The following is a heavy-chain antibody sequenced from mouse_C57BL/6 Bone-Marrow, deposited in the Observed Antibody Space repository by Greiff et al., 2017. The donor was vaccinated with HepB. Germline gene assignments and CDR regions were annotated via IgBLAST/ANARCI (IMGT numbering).Heavy chain of an antibody. CDR1: GFSLTSYG. CDR3: ARKPYYYGSSWAMDY. J-gene: IGHJ4*01. V-gene: IGHV2-2*01. CDR2: IWSGGST. D-gene: IGHD1-1*01. Sequence: VQLVESGPGLVQPSQSLSITCTVSGFSLTSYGVHWVRQSPGKGLEWLGVIWSGGSTDYNAAFISRLSISKDNSKSQVFFKMNSLQADDTAIYYCARKPYYYGSSWAMDYWGQGTSVTVSS.